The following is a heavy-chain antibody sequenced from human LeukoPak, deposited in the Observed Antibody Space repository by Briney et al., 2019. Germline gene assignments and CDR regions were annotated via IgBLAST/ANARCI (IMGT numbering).Heavy chain of an antibody. J-gene: IGHJ3*02. D-gene: IGHD3-10*01. V-gene: IGHV3-7*01. Sequence: PGGSLRLSCAASGFIFSSFWMSWVRQAPGKVLEWVAHIQHDGSEKYYVDSVKGRFTISRDNARNSLYLQMNSLRIEDTAVYYCVRDAGKGDIWGQGTMVTVSS. CDR1: GFIFSSFW. CDR2: IQHDGSEK. CDR3: VRDAGKGDI.